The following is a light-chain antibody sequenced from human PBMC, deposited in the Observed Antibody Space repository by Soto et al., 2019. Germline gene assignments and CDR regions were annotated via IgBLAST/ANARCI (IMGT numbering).Light chain of an antibody. J-gene: IGKJ2*01. CDR1: KGVSPD. V-gene: IGKV1-39*01. Sequence: DIQMTQSPSSLSASVGARVTITCGASKGVSPDLLWNQQRQGRAPKHLIYAASNLLSGVPSRFSGCGAGTNFTLTISSLQPEEFATYYCQQTYRTPHTFGQETKLETK. CDR3: QQTYRTPHT. CDR2: AAS.